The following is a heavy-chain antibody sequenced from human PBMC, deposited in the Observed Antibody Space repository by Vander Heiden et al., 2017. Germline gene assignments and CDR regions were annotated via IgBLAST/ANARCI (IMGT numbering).Heavy chain of an antibody. D-gene: IGHD1-26*01. CDR2: TNDIGTST. J-gene: IGHJ4*02. Sequence: EVQLLESGGVLVQPGGSLRLSCAASGFTFSTYAMSWFRQPPGKGLEWVSSTNDIGTSTYYADSVKGRFTISRDNSKNTLYVQMNSLRAEDMAVYYCARERSSSFDSWGQGTLVTLSS. CDR1: GFTFSTYA. CDR3: ARERSSSFDS. V-gene: IGHV3-23*01.